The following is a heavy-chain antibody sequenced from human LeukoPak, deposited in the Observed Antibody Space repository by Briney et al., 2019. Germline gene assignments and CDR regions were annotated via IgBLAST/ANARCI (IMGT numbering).Heavy chain of an antibody. CDR3: AAGTAADF. CDR1: GIPFSDYY. Sequence: GGSLILSCVVSGIPFSDYYMNWIRKAPGKGLEWISYISSSSSYTDYADSVKGRFTISRDNAKSALYLQMHSLRLEDTAVYYCAAGTAADFWGQGTLVTVSS. V-gene: IGHV3-11*03. CDR2: ISSSSSYT. J-gene: IGHJ4*02. D-gene: IGHD6-13*01.